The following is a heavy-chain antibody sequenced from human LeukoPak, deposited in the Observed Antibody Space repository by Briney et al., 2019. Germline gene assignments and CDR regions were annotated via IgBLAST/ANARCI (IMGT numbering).Heavy chain of an antibody. CDR1: GGSISSSNW. CDR3: ARVSLIVVVPAAMSYYYGMDV. V-gene: IGHV4-4*02. CDR2: IYHSGST. J-gene: IGHJ6*02. Sequence: KPSGTLSLTCAVSGGSISSSNWWSWVRQPPGKGLEWIGEIYHSGSTNYNPSLKSRVTISVDKSKNQFSLKLSSVTAADTAVYHCARVSLIVVVPAAMSYYYGMDVWGQGTTVTVSS. D-gene: IGHD2-2*01.